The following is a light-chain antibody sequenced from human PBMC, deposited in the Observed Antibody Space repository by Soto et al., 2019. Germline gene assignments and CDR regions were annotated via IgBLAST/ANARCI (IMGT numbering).Light chain of an antibody. V-gene: IGKV3-11*01. Sequence: EIVLTQSPATLSLSPGERATVSCRASQSVSNYLGWYQQKAGQAPRLLIYDASNRATGIPARFSGSGSGTDFTLTISSLEPEDFAVYYCQHGGTFGHGTRLEIK. CDR1: QSVSNY. CDR3: QHGGT. J-gene: IGKJ5*01. CDR2: DAS.